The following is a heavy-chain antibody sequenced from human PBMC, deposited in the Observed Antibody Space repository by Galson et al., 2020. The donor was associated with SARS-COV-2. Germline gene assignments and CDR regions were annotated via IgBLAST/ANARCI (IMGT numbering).Heavy chain of an antibody. CDR2: IIPIFGSA. CDR1: GGTFSSYA. V-gene: IGHV1-69*13. Sequence: SVKVSCKASGGTFSSYAISWVRQAPGQGLEWTGGIIPIFGSANYAQKFQGRVTITADESTSTAYMELSSLRSEDTAVYYCARGDIAVAGSYYHYDMDVWGQGTTVTVSS. CDR3: ARGDIAVAGSYYHYDMDV. J-gene: IGHJ6*02. D-gene: IGHD6-19*01.